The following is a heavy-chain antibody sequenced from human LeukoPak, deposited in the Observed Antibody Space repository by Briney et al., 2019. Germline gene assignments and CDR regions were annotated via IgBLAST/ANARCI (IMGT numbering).Heavy chain of an antibody. J-gene: IGHJ4*02. CDR2: INHSGST. D-gene: IGHD3-22*01. CDR3: ARDDSSGYYYF. V-gene: IGHV4-34*01. CDR1: GGSFSGYY. Sequence: ASETLSLTCAVYGGSFSGYYWSWIRQPPGKGLEWIGEINHSGSTNYNPSLKSRVTISVDTSKNQFSLKLSSVTAADTAVYYCARDDSSGYYYFGGQGTLVTVSS.